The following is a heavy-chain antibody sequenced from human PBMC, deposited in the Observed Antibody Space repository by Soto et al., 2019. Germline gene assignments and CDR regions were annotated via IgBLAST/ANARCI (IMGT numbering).Heavy chain of an antibody. Sequence: QVQLQQWGAGLLKPSETLSLTCAVYGGSFSGYYWSWIRQPPGKGLEWIGEINHSGSTNYNPSLKTRVTISVDTSKTRFSLKLSSVTAAETAVYYCAREGSRAYYYGSGSYPPYYFDYWGQGTLVTVSS. J-gene: IGHJ4*02. CDR3: AREGSRAYYYGSGSYPPYYFDY. CDR2: INHSGST. CDR1: GGSFSGYY. V-gene: IGHV4-34*01. D-gene: IGHD3-10*01.